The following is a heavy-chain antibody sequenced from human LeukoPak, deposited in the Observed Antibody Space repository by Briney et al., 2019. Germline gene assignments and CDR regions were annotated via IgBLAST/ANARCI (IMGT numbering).Heavy chain of an antibody. J-gene: IGHJ5*02. CDR3: ARGYLYCGGDCYHA. Sequence: HPGGSLRLSCAASGFTVSSNYMSWVRQAPGKGLEWVSVIYSGGSTYYADSVKGRFTISRDNSKNTLYLQMNSLRAEDTAVYYCARGYLYCGGDCYHAWGQGTLVTVSS. D-gene: IGHD2-21*02. CDR1: GFTVSSNY. V-gene: IGHV3-66*01. CDR2: IYSGGST.